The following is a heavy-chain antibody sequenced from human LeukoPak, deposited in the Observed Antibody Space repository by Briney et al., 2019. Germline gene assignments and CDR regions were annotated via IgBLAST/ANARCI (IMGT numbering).Heavy chain of an antibody. CDR3: ARGGVNYKIAGP. V-gene: IGHV4-59*01. Sequence: PSETLSLTCSVSGGSISNYYWSWIRQPPGKGLEWIGYIYNSGSTNYNPSLKSRVTISVDTSKNQFSLKLSSVTAADTAVYYCARGGVNYKIAGPWGQGALVTVSS. J-gene: IGHJ5*02. CDR2: IYNSGST. D-gene: IGHD3-10*01. CDR1: GGSISNYY.